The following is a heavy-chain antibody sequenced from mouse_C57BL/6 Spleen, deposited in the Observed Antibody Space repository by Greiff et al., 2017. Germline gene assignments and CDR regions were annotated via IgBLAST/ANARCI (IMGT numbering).Heavy chain of an antibody. CDR3: ARDYGSSLRFDD. CDR2: IYPGDGDT. V-gene: IGHV1-82*01. Sequence: VQLQQSGPELVKPGASVKISCKASGYAFSSSWLNWVKQRPGKGLEWIGRIYPGDGDTNYNGKFKGKATLTADKSSSTAYMQLSSLTSEDSAVYFCARDYGSSLRFDDWGQGTTLTVSS. D-gene: IGHD1-1*01. CDR1: GYAFSSSW. J-gene: IGHJ2*01.